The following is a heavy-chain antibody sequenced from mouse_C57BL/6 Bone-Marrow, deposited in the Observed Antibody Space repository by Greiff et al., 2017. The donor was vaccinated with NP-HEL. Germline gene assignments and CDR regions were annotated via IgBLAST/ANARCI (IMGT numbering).Heavy chain of an antibody. CDR3: ASPIYYGNYYAMDY. CDR1: GFTFTDYY. D-gene: IGHD2-1*01. Sequence: VHVKQSGPVLVKPGPSVKISCKASGFTFTDYYMHWVKQSHGKSLEWIGLVYPYNGGTSYNQKFKGKATLTVDTSSSTAYMELNSLTSEDSAVYYCASPIYYGNYYAMDYWGQGTSVTVSS. CDR2: VYPYNGGT. J-gene: IGHJ4*01. V-gene: IGHV1-36*01.